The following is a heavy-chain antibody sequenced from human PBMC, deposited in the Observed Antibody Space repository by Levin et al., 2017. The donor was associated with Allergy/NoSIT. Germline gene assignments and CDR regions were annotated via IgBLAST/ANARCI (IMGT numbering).Heavy chain of an antibody. Sequence: GGSLRLSCAASGFAFSSYSMSWVRQAPGKGLEWVSYISSSSSTIYYADSVKGRFTISRDNGNNSLYLQMNSLRAEDTAVYYCARNNLFDFWGQGTLVTVSS. CDR2: ISSSSSTI. CDR3: ARNNLFDF. CDR1: GFAFSSYS. D-gene: IGHD1/OR15-1a*01. J-gene: IGHJ4*02. V-gene: IGHV3-48*01.